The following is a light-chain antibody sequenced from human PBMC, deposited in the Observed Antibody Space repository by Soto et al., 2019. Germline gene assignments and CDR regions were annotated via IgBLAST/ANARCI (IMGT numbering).Light chain of an antibody. CDR3: QQYNTHSGT. CDR1: QTVNAW. V-gene: IGKV1-5*01. Sequence: DIQMTQSPSTLSASLGDRVTITCRASQTVNAWLAWYQHKPGKAPKPLIYDASSLESGVPARFSGSGSGTEFILTISSLQPDDVGTYYCQQYNTHSGTFG. J-gene: IGKJ1*01. CDR2: DAS.